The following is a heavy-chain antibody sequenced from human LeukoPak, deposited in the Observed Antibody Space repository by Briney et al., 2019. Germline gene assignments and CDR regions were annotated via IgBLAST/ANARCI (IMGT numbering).Heavy chain of an antibody. Sequence: NTSQTLSLTCTVSGGSISSGDYYWSWVRQPPGKGLEWIGYIYYSGSTYYNPSLKSRVTISVDTPKNQFSLKLSSVTAADTAVYYCARFVVVVAATQGASPYYFDYWGQGTLVTVSS. CDR1: GGSISSGDYY. CDR3: ARFVVVVAATQGASPYYFDY. CDR2: IYYSGST. V-gene: IGHV4-30-4*01. J-gene: IGHJ4*02. D-gene: IGHD2-15*01.